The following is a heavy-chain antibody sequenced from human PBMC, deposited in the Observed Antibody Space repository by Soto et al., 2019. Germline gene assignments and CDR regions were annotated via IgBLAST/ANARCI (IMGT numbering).Heavy chain of an antibody. CDR3: ARDLCILGYCSSTSCYPCWFDP. V-gene: IGHV1-3*01. Sequence: ASVKVSCKASGYTFTSYAMHWVRQAPGQRLEWMGWINAGNGNTKYSQKFQGRVTITRDTSASTAYMELSSLRSEDTAVYYCARDLCILGYCSSTSCYPCWFDPWGQGTLVTVSS. CDR1: GYTFTSYA. J-gene: IGHJ5*02. D-gene: IGHD2-2*01. CDR2: INAGNGNT.